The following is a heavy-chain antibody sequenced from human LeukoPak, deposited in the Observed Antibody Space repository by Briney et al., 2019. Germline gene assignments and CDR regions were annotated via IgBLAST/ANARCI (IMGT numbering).Heavy chain of an antibody. CDR1: GGSISSSSYY. CDR3: ASFPSSGWYRRFDY. D-gene: IGHD6-19*01. CDR2: IYYSGST. J-gene: IGHJ4*02. Sequence: PSETLSLTCTVSGGSISSSSYYWGWIRQPPGKGLEWIGSIYYSGSTYYNPSLKSRVTISVDKSKNQFSLKLSSVTAADTAVYYCASFPSSGWYRRFDYWGQGTLVTVSS. V-gene: IGHV4-39*07.